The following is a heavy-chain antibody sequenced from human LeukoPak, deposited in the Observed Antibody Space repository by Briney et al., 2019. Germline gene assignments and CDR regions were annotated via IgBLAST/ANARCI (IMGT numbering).Heavy chain of an antibody. CDR2: INPSGGST. V-gene: IGHV1-46*01. CDR1: GYTFTSYY. D-gene: IGHD2-21*02. Sequence: ASVKVSCKASGYTFTSYYMHWVRQAPGQGLEWMGIINPSGGSTSYAQKFQGRVTMTRDTSTSTVYMELSSLRSEDTAVYYCASSYCGGDCYSYFDYWGQGTLVTVSS. CDR3: ASSYCGGDCYSYFDY. J-gene: IGHJ4*02.